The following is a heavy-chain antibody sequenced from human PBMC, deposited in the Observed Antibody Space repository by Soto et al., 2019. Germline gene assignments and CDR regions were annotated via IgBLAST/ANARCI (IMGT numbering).Heavy chain of an antibody. CDR3: ARDRDDYGSGNYYNRIDF. V-gene: IGHV1-69*13. J-gene: IGHJ4*02. Sequence: RASVKVSCKASGGIFSTYAISWLRQAPGQGLEWMGGIIPIFGTPNYAQRFQGRVTITADESTSTAYMELSRLRSEDTAVYYCARDRDDYGSGNYYNRIDFWGQGTLVTVPQ. CDR1: GGIFSTYA. D-gene: IGHD3-10*01. CDR2: IIPIFGTP.